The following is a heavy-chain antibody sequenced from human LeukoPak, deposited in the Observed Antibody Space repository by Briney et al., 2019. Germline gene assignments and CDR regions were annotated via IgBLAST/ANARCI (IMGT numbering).Heavy chain of an antibody. D-gene: IGHD6-19*01. Sequence: SETLSRTCTGSGGSISSYYWGWIRQPPGKGLEGIGYIYYSGITNYKPSLKSRVTISVDTSKKQFSLKLSSVPAADTAVYYCGRETRSGDEAPFDPWGQGPLVTVSS. J-gene: IGHJ5*02. CDR2: IYYSGIT. CDR1: GGSISSYY. V-gene: IGHV4-59*01. CDR3: GRETRSGDEAPFDP.